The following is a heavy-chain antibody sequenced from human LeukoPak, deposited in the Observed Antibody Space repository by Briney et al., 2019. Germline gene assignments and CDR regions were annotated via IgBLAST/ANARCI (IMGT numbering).Heavy chain of an antibody. CDR2: IYYSGST. D-gene: IGHD2-2*02. V-gene: IGHV4-39*01. J-gene: IGHJ5*02. Sequence: SETLSLTCTVSGGSISSSSYYWGWIRQPPGKGLEWIGSIYYSGSTYYNPSLKSRVTISVDTSKSQFSLKLSSVTAADTAVYYCARHRCSSTSCYMVNWFDPWGQGTLVTVSS. CDR3: ARHRCSSTSCYMVNWFDP. CDR1: GGSISSSSYY.